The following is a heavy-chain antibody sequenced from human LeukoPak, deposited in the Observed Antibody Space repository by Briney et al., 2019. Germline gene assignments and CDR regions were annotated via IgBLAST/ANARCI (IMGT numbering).Heavy chain of an antibody. CDR3: ARHCCSGPAKRVFDI. J-gene: IGHJ3*02. CDR1: GGSISSYH. CDR2: ISYSGNT. D-gene: IGHD2-15*01. Sequence: NPSETLSLTCTVSGGSISSYHWGWVRQPPGKGLEWIGTISYSGNTDYNPSLRSRVTISVDTSNNQFSLRLGSVTAADTAVYHCARHCCSGPAKRVFDIWGQGTMVTVSS. V-gene: IGHV4-39*01.